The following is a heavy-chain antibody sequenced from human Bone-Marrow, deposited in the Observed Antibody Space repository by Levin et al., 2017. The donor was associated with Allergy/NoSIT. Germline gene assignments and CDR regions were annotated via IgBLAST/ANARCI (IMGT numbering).Heavy chain of an antibody. J-gene: IGHJ4*02. V-gene: IGHV3-15*01. CDR1: GFTFGNAW. CDR3: TTRSH. Sequence: GGSLRLSCVASGFTFGNAWMNWVRQAPGKGLQWVGRIKGKTDGGTTDYAAPVKGRFTISRVDSKKTLYLQMNSLKTEDTAIYYCTTRSHWGQGTLVTVFS. CDR2: IKGKTDGGTT.